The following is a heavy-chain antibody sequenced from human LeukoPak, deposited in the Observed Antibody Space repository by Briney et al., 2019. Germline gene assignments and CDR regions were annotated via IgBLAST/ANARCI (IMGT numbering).Heavy chain of an antibody. J-gene: IGHJ4*02. CDR3: ARGRCTSTSCYAGDYDIDY. D-gene: IGHD2-2*01. V-gene: IGHV4-59*01. Sequence: SETLSLTCTVSGGSMYSYYWSWIRQPPGEGRQWSAYAYNSGGTNYNLSLKSRVTISVDTFRNQFSLRLSSVTAADTAVYYCARGRCTSTSCYAGDYDIDYWGQGTTVTVSS. CDR2: AYNSGGT. CDR1: GGSMYSYY.